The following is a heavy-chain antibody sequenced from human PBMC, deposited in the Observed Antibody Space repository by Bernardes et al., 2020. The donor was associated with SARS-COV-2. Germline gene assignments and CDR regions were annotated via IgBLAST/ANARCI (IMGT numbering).Heavy chain of an antibody. D-gene: IGHD3-9*01. CDR2: IYNSGST. Sequence: SETLSLTCTVSGGSISSYFWSWIRQPPGKGLEWIAYIYNSGSTNYNPSLKSRVTISVDTSKNQFSLKLSSVTAADTAVYYCARASGEVLRYFDWLYHFDSWGQGILVTVSS. V-gene: IGHV4-59*01. CDR1: GGSISSYF. J-gene: IGHJ4*02. CDR3: ARASGEVLRYFDWLYHFDS.